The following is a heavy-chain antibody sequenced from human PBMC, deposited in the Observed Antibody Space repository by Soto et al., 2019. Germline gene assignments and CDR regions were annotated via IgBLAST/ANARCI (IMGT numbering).Heavy chain of an antibody. J-gene: IGHJ4*02. D-gene: IGHD2-2*01. CDR2: IKQDGSEK. Sequence: PGGSLRLSCAASGFTFSSYWMSWVRQAPGKGLEWVANIKQDGSEKYYVDSVKGRFTISRDNAKNSLYLQMNSLRAEDTAVYYCARGHYCSSTSCYAFWLGDELISDYWGQGTLVTVSS. CDR3: ARGHYCSSTSCYAFWLGDELISDY. CDR1: GFTFSSYW. V-gene: IGHV3-7*01.